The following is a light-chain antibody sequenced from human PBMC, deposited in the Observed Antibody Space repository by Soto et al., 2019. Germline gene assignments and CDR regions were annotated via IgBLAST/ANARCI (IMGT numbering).Light chain of an antibody. CDR3: TSYTRFTALV. V-gene: IGLV2-14*01. CDR1: SSDVGTYNY. Sequence: QSVLTQPASVSGSPGQSITISCTGTSSDVGTYNYVSWYQHHPGKAPKLIIYEVSNRPSGVSNRFSGSKSGSTASLTISGLQAEDEADYHCTSYTRFTALVFGTGTMVTVL. J-gene: IGLJ1*01. CDR2: EVS.